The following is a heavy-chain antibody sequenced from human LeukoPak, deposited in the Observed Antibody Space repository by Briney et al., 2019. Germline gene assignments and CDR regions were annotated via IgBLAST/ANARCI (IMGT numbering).Heavy chain of an antibody. D-gene: IGHD3-3*01. Sequence: PGGSPRLSCAASGFRFSTYWMTWVRQAPGKGLEWVANIKQDGSEKYYVDSVKGRFTVSRDNAKNSLYLEMNSLRAEDTAVYYCARRGYFEFWSGYFQRLEGWFDPWGQGTLVTVSS. CDR1: GFRFSTYW. V-gene: IGHV3-7*01. J-gene: IGHJ5*02. CDR3: ARRGYFEFWSGYFQRLEGWFDP. CDR2: IKQDGSEK.